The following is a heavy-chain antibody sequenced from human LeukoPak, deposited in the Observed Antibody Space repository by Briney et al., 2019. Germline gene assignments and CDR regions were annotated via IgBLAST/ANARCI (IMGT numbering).Heavy chain of an antibody. D-gene: IGHD4-17*01. Sequence: PSETLSLTCTVSGGSISSYYWSWIRQPPGKGLEWIGYIYYSGSTNYNPSLKSRVTISVDTSKNQFSLKLSSVTAADTAVYYCASTGDYGGSYYYYYSMDVWGQGTTVTVSS. CDR1: GGSISSYY. CDR3: ASTGDYGGSYYYYYSMDV. V-gene: IGHV4-59*08. CDR2: IYYSGST. J-gene: IGHJ6*02.